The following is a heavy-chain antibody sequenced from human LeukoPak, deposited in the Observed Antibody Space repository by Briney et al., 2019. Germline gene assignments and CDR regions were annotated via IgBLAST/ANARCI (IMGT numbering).Heavy chain of an antibody. V-gene: IGHV3-15*01. CDR1: GFTFSNAW. CDR3: TTGSSGWYPANFDY. D-gene: IGHD6-19*01. Sequence: GGALRLSCAASGFTFSNAWMSWVRQAPGKGLEWVGRIKSKTDGGTTDYAAPVKGRFTISRDDLKNTLYLQMNSLKTEDTAVYYCTTGSSGWYPANFDYWGQGTLVTVSS. CDR2: IKSKTDGGTT. J-gene: IGHJ4*02.